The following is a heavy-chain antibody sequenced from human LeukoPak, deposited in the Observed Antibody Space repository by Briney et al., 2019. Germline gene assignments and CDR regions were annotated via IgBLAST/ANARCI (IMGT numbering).Heavy chain of an antibody. CDR3: ARRVGRWFGERAYYYNYMDV. CDR2: IYYSGST. CDR1: GGSISSYY. J-gene: IGHJ6*03. V-gene: IGHV4-59*12. Sequence: SETLSLTCTVSGGSISSYYWSWIRQPPGKGLEWIGYIYYSGSTNYNPSLKSRVTISVDTSKNQFSLRLSSVTAADTAVYYCARRVGRWFGERAYYYNYMDVWGKGTTVTISS. D-gene: IGHD3-10*01.